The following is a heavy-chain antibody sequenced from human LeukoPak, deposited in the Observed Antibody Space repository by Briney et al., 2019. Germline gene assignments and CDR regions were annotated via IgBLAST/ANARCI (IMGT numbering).Heavy chain of an antibody. CDR3: ARPDWSNYSIDY. CDR1: GGSITSYY. V-gene: IGHV4-59*08. CDR2: INNSGRT. Sequence: PSETLSLTCTVSGGSITSYYWSWIRQPPGKGLEWIGYINNSGRTNYKPALKSRVTISLDTSKNQLSQKLNSVTAADTAVYFCARPDWSNYSIDYWGQGTLVTVSS. J-gene: IGHJ4*02. D-gene: IGHD3-3*01.